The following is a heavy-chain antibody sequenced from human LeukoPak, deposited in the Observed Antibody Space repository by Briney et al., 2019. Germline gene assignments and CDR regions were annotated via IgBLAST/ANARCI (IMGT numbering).Heavy chain of an antibody. CDR1: GFTFSSYA. J-gene: IGHJ1*01. D-gene: IGHD3-22*01. V-gene: IGHV3-23*01. CDR3: AKTDHYYDSSGYYSSEYFQH. Sequence: GGSLRLSCAASGFTFSSYAMSWVRQAPGKGLEWVSAISGSGGSTYYADSVKGRFTISRDNSKDTLYLQMNSLRAEDTAVYYCAKTDHYYDSSGYYSSEYFQHWGQGTLVTVSS. CDR2: ISGSGGST.